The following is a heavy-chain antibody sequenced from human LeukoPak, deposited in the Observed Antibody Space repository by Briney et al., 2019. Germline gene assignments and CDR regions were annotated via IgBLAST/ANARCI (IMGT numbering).Heavy chain of an antibody. J-gene: IGHJ4*02. Sequence: ASVKVSCKASGYTFTGYYMHWVRQAPGQGLEWMGWTNPNTGDTDYVQNFQGRVTMTRDTSISTAYMELSRLRSDDTAVYYCARAYSSSFHAPLRYWGQGTLVTVSS. CDR3: ARAYSSSFHAPLRY. D-gene: IGHD6-6*01. CDR1: GYTFTGYY. CDR2: TNPNTGDT. V-gene: IGHV1-2*02.